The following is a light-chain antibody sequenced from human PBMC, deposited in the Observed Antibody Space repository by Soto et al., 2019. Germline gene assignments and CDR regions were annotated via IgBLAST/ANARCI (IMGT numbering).Light chain of an antibody. J-gene: IGLJ1*01. CDR2: NNY. CDR3: AAWDDTLNAYYV. CDR1: SSNIGSYT. Sequence: QSVLTQPPSASGTPGQRVTISCSGSSSNIGSYTVNWYQQLPGTAPKLLIYNNYQRPSGVPDRFSGSKAGTSASLAISGLQSEDEADYFCAAWDDTLNAYYVFGTGTKVT. V-gene: IGLV1-44*01.